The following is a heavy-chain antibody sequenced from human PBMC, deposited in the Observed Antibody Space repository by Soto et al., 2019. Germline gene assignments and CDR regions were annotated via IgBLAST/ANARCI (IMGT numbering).Heavy chain of an antibody. CDR2: INPNSGGT. V-gene: IGHV1-2*04. J-gene: IGHJ6*02. CDR1: GYPFTGYY. Sequence: ASLKVSCKSSGYPFTGYYIHWVRQAPGQGLEWMGWINPNSGGTNYAQKFQGWVTMTRDTSISTAYMELSRLRSDDTAVYYCARDHITKWGSSPELGMDVWGQGTTVTVSS. CDR3: ARDHITKWGSSPELGMDV. D-gene: IGHD3-3*01.